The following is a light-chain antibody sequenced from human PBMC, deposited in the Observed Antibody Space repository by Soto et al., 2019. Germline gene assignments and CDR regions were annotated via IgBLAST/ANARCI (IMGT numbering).Light chain of an antibody. Sequence: EIVLTQSPATLSLSPGERATLSCRASQSVSSYLAWYQRKPGQAPRLLIYDASNRATGIPARFSGSGSGTDFTLTISSLEPEDFAVYYCQQRSNWTPTLTFGGGTKVEIK. CDR2: DAS. V-gene: IGKV3-11*01. J-gene: IGKJ4*01. CDR1: QSVSSY. CDR3: QQRSNWTPTLT.